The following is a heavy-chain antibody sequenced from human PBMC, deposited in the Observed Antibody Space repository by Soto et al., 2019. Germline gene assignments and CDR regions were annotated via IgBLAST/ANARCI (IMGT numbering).Heavy chain of an antibody. J-gene: IGHJ6*02. CDR3: ARDIVVVVAATVYYYYGMDV. V-gene: IGHV1-46*01. CDR2: INPSGGST. CDR1: GYTFTSYY. D-gene: IGHD2-15*01. Sequence: EASVKVSCKASGYTFTSYYIHWVRQAPGQGLEWMGIINPSGGSTSYTQKFQGRVTMTRDTSTSTVYMELSSLRSEDTAVYYCARDIVVVVAATVYYYYGMDVWGQGTTVTVSS.